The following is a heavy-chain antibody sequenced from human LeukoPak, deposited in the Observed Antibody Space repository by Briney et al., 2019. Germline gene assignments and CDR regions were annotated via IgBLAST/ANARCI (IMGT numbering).Heavy chain of an antibody. V-gene: IGHV1-2*02. J-gene: IGHJ4*02. D-gene: IGHD3-22*01. CDR2: INPNSGGT. CDR1: GYTFTGYY. CDR3: ARAQWLQSSSDY. Sequence: ASVKVSCKASGYTFTGYYMHWVRQAPGQGLEWMGWINPNSGGTNYAQKFQGRVTMTRDTSISTAYMELSRLRSDDTAVYYCARAQWLQSSSDYWGQGTLVTVSS.